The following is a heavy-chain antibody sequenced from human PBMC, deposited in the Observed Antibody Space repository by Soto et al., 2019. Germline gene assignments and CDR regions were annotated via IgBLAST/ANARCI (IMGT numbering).Heavy chain of an antibody. J-gene: IGHJ6*02. CDR1: GGTFSSYT. D-gene: IGHD3-3*01. CDR3: ARDTIPPWGFGFGVTRYYGMDV. CDR2: IIPILGIA. Sequence: QVQLVQSGAEVKKPGSSVKVSCKASGGTFSSYTISWVRQAPGQGLEWMGRIIPILGIANYAQKFQGRVTIPADKSTCTAYMELSSRRSEVTAVYYCARDTIPPWGFGFGVTRYYGMDVWGQGTTVTVSS. V-gene: IGHV1-69*02.